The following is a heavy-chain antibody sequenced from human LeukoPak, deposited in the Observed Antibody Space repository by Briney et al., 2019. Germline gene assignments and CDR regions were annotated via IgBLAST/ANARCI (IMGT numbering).Heavy chain of an antibody. CDR3: ARLLYYDILTGYQYYFDY. CDR2: IYPGDSDT. V-gene: IGHV5-51*01. D-gene: IGHD3-9*01. Sequence: GESLKISCKGSGYSFTSYWIGWARQMPGKGLEWMGIIYPGDSDTRYSPSFQGQVTISADKSISTAYLQWSSLKASDTAMYYCARLLYYDILTGYQYYFDYWGQGTLVTVSS. J-gene: IGHJ4*02. CDR1: GYSFTSYW.